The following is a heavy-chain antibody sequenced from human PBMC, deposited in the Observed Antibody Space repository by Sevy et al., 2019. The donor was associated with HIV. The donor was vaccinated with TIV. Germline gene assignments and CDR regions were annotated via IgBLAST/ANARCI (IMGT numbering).Heavy chain of an antibody. CDR2: INHCGST. J-gene: IGHJ6*02. V-gene: IGHV4-34*01. CDR3: ARVVGGQQLAYYYYYYGMDV. Sequence: SETLSLTCAVYGGSFSGYYWSWIRQPPGKGLEWIGEINHCGSTNYNPSLKSRVTISVDTSKNQFSLKLSSVTAADTAVYYCARVVGGQQLAYYYYYYGMDVWGQGTTVTVSS. D-gene: IGHD6-13*01. CDR1: GGSFSGYY.